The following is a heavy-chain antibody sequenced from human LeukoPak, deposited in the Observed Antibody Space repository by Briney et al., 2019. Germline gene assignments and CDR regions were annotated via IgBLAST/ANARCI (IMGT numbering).Heavy chain of an antibody. J-gene: IGHJ4*02. CDR1: GFTFSSYA. D-gene: IGHD3-10*01. V-gene: IGHV3-23*01. Sequence: GGSLRLSCAASGFTFSSYAMSWVRQAPGKGLKWVSAISGSGGSTYYADSVKGRFTISRDNSKNTLYLQMNSLRAEDTAVYYCAKELLLWFGELLPVNFDYWGQGTLVTVSS. CDR3: AKELLLWFGELLPVNFDY. CDR2: ISGSGGST.